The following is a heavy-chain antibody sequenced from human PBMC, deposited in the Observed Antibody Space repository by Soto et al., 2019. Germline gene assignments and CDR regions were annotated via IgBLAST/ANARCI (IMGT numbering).Heavy chain of an antibody. D-gene: IGHD1-20*01. J-gene: IGHJ4*02. Sequence: QVQLVQSGADVKKPGASVKVSSKASGYTFTSYYIHWVRQAPGQGLEWMGFINPSGGSTSYAQKFQGRVTMTRDTSTSTVYMELSSLRSEATAMFYCARNVNSGFDYWGQGTLVTVSS. V-gene: IGHV1-46*01. CDR3: ARNVNSGFDY. CDR2: INPSGGST. CDR1: GYTFTSYY.